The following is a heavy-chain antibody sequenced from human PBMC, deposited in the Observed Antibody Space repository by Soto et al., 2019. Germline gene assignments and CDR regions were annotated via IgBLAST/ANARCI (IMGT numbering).Heavy chain of an antibody. J-gene: IGHJ4*02. D-gene: IGHD3-9*01. CDR1: GFTFSSYA. CDR3: ATQPRRLRYFDWLSNFDY. CDR2: ISGSGGST. V-gene: IGHV3-23*01. Sequence: PGGSLRLSCAASGFTFSSYAMSWVRQAPGKGLEWVSAISGSGGSTYYADSVKGRFTISRDNSKNTLYLQMNSLRAEDTAVYYWATQPRRLRYFDWLSNFDYWGQGTLVTVSS.